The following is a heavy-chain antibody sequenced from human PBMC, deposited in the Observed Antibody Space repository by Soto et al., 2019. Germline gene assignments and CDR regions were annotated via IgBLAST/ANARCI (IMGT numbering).Heavy chain of an antibody. CDR1: GFTFSDYY. CDR2: ISSSGSTI. D-gene: IGHD1-26*01. V-gene: IGHV3-11*01. CDR3: AKFASGSYPYYFDN. Sequence: PGGSLRLSCAASGFTFSDYYMSWIRQAPGKGLEWVSYISSSGSTIYYADSVKGRFTISRDNAKNSLYLQMNSLRAEDTAVYYCAKFASGSYPYYFDNWGQGTLVTVSS. J-gene: IGHJ4*02.